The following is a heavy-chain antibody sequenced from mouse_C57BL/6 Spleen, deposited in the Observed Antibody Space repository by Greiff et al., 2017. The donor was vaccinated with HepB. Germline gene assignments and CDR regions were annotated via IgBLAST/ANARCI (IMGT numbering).Heavy chain of an antibody. CDR1: GFTFSSYA. Sequence: EVKLVESGGGLVKPGGSLKLPCAASGFTFSSYAMSWVRQTPEKRLEWVATISDGGSYTYYPDNVKGRFTISRDNAKNNLYLQMSHLKSEDTAMYYCARDGGEVWGQGTTLTVSS. J-gene: IGHJ2*01. V-gene: IGHV5-4*01. CDR3: ARDGGEV. CDR2: ISDGGSYT.